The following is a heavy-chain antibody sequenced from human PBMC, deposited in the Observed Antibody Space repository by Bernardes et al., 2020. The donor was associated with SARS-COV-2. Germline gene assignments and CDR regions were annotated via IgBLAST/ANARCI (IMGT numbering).Heavy chain of an antibody. J-gene: IGHJ6*02. CDR1: GGSISSYY. CDR2: IYYSGST. D-gene: IGHD2-21*01. Sequence: SETLSLTCTVSGGSISSYYWSWIRQPPGKGLEWIGYIYYSGSTNYNPSLKSRVTISVDTSKNQFSLKLSSVTAADTAVYYCARVIPKSYYGMDVWGQGTTVTVSS. CDR3: ARVIPKSYYGMDV. V-gene: IGHV4-59*01.